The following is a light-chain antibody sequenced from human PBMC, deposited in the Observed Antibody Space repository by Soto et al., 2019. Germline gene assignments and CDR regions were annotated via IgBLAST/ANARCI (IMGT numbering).Light chain of an antibody. CDR2: DAS. V-gene: IGKV1-5*01. CDR3: QQYNTYSWT. J-gene: IGKJ1*01. CDR1: QSVSGW. Sequence: DIQMTQSPSTLSASVGDTVTVTCRASQSVSGWLAWYQQKPGEAPKLLIYDASSLQSGVPSRFSGSGSGTEFALTISSLQPDDFATYYCQQYNTYSWTFGPGTKVDIK.